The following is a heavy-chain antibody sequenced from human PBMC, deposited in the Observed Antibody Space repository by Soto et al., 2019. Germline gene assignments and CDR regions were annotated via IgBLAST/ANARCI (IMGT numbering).Heavy chain of an antibody. D-gene: IGHD4-17*01. CDR2: ISYDGSNK. V-gene: IGHV3-30*18. Sequence: QVQLVESGGGVVQPGRSLRLSCAASGFTFSSYGMHWVRQAPGKGLEWVAVISYDGSNKYYADSVKGRFTISRDNSKNTLYLQMNSLRAEDTAVYYCAKARRDYVVYCDYWGQGTLVTVSS. J-gene: IGHJ4*02. CDR1: GFTFSSYG. CDR3: AKARRDYVVYCDY.